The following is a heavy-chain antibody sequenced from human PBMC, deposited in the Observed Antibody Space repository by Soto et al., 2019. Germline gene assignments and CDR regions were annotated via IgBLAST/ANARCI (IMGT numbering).Heavy chain of an antibody. V-gene: IGHV3-21*01. Sequence: EVHLEESGGGLVKPGGSLGLSCVGSGFTFSNHSMNWVRQAPGKGLEWVSSISASGSFISHPDSVRGRFTASRDKARNSMYLQMDGLRVEDTAMYYCARELATLQGFHYYYYIDLLGKGTAVTVSS. D-gene: IGHD3-16*01. J-gene: IGHJ6*03. CDR2: ISASGSFI. CDR1: GFTFSNHS. CDR3: ARELATLQGFHYYYYIDL.